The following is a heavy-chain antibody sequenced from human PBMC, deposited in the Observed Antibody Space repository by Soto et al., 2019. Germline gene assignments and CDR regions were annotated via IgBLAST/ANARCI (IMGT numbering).Heavy chain of an antibody. CDR2: ISGSGGST. J-gene: IGHJ4*02. D-gene: IGHD1-26*01. Sequence: GGSLRLSCAASRITFRNYAMSWVRQAPGKGLEWVSSISGSGGSTYYADSVKGRFTISRDNSKNTLYLQMNSLRAEDTAVYYCAKDPEWELPEYYFDYWGQGTLVTVSS. CDR3: AKDPEWELPEYYFDY. CDR1: RITFRNYA. V-gene: IGHV3-23*01.